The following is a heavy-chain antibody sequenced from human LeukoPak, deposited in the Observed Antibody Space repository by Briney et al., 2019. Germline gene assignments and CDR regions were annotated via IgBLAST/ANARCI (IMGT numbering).Heavy chain of an antibody. CDR1: GYTFTSYA. Sequence: ASVTVSFTASGYTFTSYAMHWVRQAPGQRLEWMGWINAGNGNTKYSQKFQGRVTITRDTSASTAYMELSSLRSEDTAVYYCARDVVITGTTYGFDPWGQGTLVTVSS. V-gene: IGHV1-3*01. CDR3: ARDVVITGTTYGFDP. CDR2: INAGNGNT. J-gene: IGHJ5*02. D-gene: IGHD1-7*01.